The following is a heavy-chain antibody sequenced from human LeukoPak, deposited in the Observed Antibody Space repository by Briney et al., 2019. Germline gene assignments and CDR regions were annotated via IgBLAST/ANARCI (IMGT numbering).Heavy chain of an antibody. V-gene: IGHV3-74*01. Sequence: GGSLRLSCAASGFTFSSYWMHWVRQAPGKGLVWVSRINTDGSSTSYADSVKGRFTISRDNSKNTLYLQMNSLRVEDTAIYYCAKEPADWGQGTLVTVSS. CDR3: AKEPAD. CDR1: GFTFSSYW. J-gene: IGHJ4*02. CDR2: INTDGSST.